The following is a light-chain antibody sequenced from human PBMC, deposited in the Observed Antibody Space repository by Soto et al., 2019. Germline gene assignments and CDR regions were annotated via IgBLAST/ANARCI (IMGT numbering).Light chain of an antibody. Sequence: DIQMTQSPASLSVSVGDRVTITCRTSQSINNYLNWYQQKPGQAPKLLIRSASTLQRGVPSRFSGSGSRTEFTLTITNLQPDDFATYYCQQSLSMPLTFGRGTKVDIK. CDR2: SAS. CDR1: QSINNY. CDR3: QQSLSMPLT. V-gene: IGKV1-39*01. J-gene: IGKJ4*01.